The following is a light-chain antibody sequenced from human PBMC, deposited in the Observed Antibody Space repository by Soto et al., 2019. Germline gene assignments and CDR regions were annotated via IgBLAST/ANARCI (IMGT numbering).Light chain of an antibody. V-gene: IGLV1-47*01. Sequence: QSALTQPPSASGTPGQTVIISCSGNSSNIGSNFVFWYRQLPGAAPTLLIYRNSQRPSGVPDRFSGSKSGTSASLAISGLRSEDEAHDYCAAWDDSLKGELFGGGTKLTVL. CDR2: RNS. CDR1: SSNIGSNF. J-gene: IGLJ2*01. CDR3: AAWDDSLKGEL.